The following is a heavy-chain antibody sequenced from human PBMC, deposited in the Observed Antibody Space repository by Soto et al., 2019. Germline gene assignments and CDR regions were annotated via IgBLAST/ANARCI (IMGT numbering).Heavy chain of an antibody. D-gene: IGHD2-8*02. CDR2: INHSGST. CDR1: GGSFSGYY. J-gene: IGHJ4*02. CDR3: ARGQGKESWWPHY. V-gene: IGHV4-34*01. Sequence: QVQLQQWGAGLLKPSETLSLTCAVYGGSFSGYYWSWIRQPPGKGLEWIGEINHSGSTNYNPSLKSRVTISVDTSKNQFSLKLSSVTAADTAVYYCARGQGKESWWPHYWGQGTLVTVSS.